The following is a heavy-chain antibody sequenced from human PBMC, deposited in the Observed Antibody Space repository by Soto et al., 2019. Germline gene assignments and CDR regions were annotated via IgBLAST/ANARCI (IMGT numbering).Heavy chain of an antibody. CDR3: ARDTPYYYDSSGWAAFDI. D-gene: IGHD3-22*01. Sequence: ASVKVSCKASGYTFTSYGISWVRQAPGQGLEWMGWISAYNGNTNYAQKLQGRVTMTTDTSTSTAYMELRSLRSDGTAVYYCARDTPYYYDSSGWAAFDIWGQGTIVTVSS. V-gene: IGHV1-18*04. CDR1: GYTFTSYG. J-gene: IGHJ3*02. CDR2: ISAYNGNT.